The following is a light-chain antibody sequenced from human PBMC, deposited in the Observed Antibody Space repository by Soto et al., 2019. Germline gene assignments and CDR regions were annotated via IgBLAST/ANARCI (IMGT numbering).Light chain of an antibody. J-gene: IGLJ1*01. V-gene: IGLV2-14*01. CDR3: CTLSRIAHYV. CDR1: SSDVGAYNY. Sequence: QSALTQPASVSGSPGQSITISCTGSSSDVGAYNYVSWYQQHPGKAPKLIIYEVSKRPSGVSNRFSGSKSGNTASLTISGLQAEDEADYSCCTLSRIAHYVFGTGTKVTVL. CDR2: EVS.